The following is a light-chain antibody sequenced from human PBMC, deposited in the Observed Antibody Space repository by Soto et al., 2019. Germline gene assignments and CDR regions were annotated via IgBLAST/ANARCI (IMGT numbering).Light chain of an antibody. CDR2: DVI. J-gene: IGLJ2*01. V-gene: IGLV2-14*03. CDR1: SSDVGGYNY. CDR3: SSYTRSSTYVV. Sequence: QSALTQPASVSGSTGQSITISCTGTSSDVGGYNYVSWYQQHPGKAPKLMIYDVINRPSGVSDRFSGSKSGNSASLTISGLQAEDEADYYCSSYTRSSTYVVFGGGTKLTVL.